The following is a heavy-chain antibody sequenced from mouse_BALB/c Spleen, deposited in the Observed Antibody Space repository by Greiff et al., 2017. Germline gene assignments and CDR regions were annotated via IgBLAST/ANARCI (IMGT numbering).Heavy chain of an antibody. V-gene: IGHV1-7*01. CDR2: INPSTGYT. D-gene: IGHD2-12*01. Sequence: QVQLQQSGAELVRPGASVKLSCKASGFTFTSYWMHWVKQRPGQGLEWIGYINPSTGYTEYKQKFKDKATMTADKTSSTAYMQLSSLTSEGSAVYYTARYSVTKEHYYAMDYWGQGTSVTVSS. J-gene: IGHJ4*01. CDR1: GFTFTSYW. CDR3: ARYSVTKEHYYAMDY.